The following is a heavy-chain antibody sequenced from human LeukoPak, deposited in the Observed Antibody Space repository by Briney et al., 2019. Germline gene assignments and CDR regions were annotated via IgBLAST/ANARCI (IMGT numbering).Heavy chain of an antibody. D-gene: IGHD1-1*01. J-gene: IGHJ4*02. CDR1: GFTFSNYW. CDR2: IKHDGSEK. V-gene: IGHV3-7*04. CDR3: ARGRTRWPH. Sequence: PGGSLRLSCAASGFTFSNYWMNWVRQAPGKGLEWVANIKHDGSEKYYVDSMKGRFTISRDNAKNSLYLQMNSLRVEDTAVYYCARGRTRWPHWGQGTLVTVSS.